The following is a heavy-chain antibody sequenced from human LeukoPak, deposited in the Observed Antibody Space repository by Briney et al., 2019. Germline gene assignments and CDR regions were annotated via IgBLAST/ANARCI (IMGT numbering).Heavy chain of an antibody. J-gene: IGHJ6*04. Sequence: SETLSLTCAVYGESFSGYYWSWIRQPPGKGLEWIGEINHSGSTNYNPSLKSRVTISVDTSKNQFSLKLSSVTAADTAVYYCARTLWFGALDVWGEGTTVTISS. D-gene: IGHD3-10*01. CDR3: ARTLWFGALDV. CDR1: GESFSGYY. CDR2: INHSGST. V-gene: IGHV4-34*01.